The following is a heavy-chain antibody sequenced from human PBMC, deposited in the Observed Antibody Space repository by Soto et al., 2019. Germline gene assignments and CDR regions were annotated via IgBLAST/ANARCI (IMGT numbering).Heavy chain of an antibody. V-gene: IGHV3-23*01. Sequence: PGGSLRLSCAASGFTFSSYAMSWVRHAPGKGLEWVSAISGGGGSTYYADSVKGLFTISRDNSKTTRYLQMYILRAEDTAVYYFAKEGRNWNRLFDNWCPGTLVTVSS. CDR2: ISGGGGST. J-gene: IGHJ4*02. D-gene: IGHD1-1*01. CDR3: AKEGRNWNRLFDN. CDR1: GFTFSSYA.